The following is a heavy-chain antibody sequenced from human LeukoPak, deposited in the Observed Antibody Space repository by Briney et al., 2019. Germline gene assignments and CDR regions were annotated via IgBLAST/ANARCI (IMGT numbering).Heavy chain of an antibody. CDR1: EFTFSSYA. D-gene: IGHD2-21*02. V-gene: IGHV3-23*01. Sequence: GGSLGLSCAASEFTFSSYAMSWVRQAPGKGLEWVSVISGSGGSTYYADSVKGRFTISRDNSKNTLYLQMNSLRAEDTAVYYCAKDLAYCGGNCYSGFDYWGQGTLVTVSS. CDR2: ISGSGGST. J-gene: IGHJ4*02. CDR3: AKDLAYCGGNCYSGFDY.